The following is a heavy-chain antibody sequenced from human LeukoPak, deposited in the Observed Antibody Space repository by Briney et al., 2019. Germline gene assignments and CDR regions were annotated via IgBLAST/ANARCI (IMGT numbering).Heavy chain of an antibody. CDR2: ISYDGSNK. J-gene: IGHJ5*02. V-gene: IGHV3-30*04. Sequence: PGGSLRLSCAASGFTFSSYAMHWVRQAPGKGLEWVATISYDGSNKYYADSVKGRFTIFRDNSKNTLYVQMNSLRAEDTAVYYCARDAKYCSSITCYTGNWFDPWGQGTLVTVSS. D-gene: IGHD2-2*02. CDR1: GFTFSSYA. CDR3: ARDAKYCSSITCYTGNWFDP.